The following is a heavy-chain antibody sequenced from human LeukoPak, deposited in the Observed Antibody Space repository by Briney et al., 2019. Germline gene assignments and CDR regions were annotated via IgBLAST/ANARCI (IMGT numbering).Heavy chain of an antibody. CDR1: GGSISSSSYY. CDR3: ARLGDRQVLGN. Sequence: KTSETLSLTCTVSGGSISSSSYYWGWIRQPPGKGLEWIGSIYYSGSTYYNPSLKSRVTISVDTSKNQFSLKLSSVTAADTAVYYCARLGDRQVLGNWGQGTLVTVSS. J-gene: IGHJ4*02. D-gene: IGHD6-6*01. V-gene: IGHV4-39*01. CDR2: IYYSGST.